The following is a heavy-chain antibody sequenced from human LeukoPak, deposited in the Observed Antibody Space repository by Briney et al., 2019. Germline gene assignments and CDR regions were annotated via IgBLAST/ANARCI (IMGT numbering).Heavy chain of an antibody. V-gene: IGHV1-8*01. Sequence: ASVTVSCKTSGYSFSNYDINWVRQATGQGLEWMGWMNPKSGNTGYAQKFQGRVTMTRNTSITTAYMELSSLRSEDTAVYYCARVGPYFDYWGQGTLVTVSS. J-gene: IGHJ4*02. CDR3: ARVGPYFDY. CDR1: GYSFSNYD. CDR2: MNPKSGNT.